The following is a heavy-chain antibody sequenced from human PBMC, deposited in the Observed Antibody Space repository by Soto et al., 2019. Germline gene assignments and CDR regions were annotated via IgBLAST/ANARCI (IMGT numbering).Heavy chain of an antibody. V-gene: IGHV4-31*03. CDR3: ARDIYDSSGYYHNWFDP. J-gene: IGHJ5*02. D-gene: IGHD3-22*01. CDR1: GGSISSGGYY. CDR2: IYYSGST. Sequence: KTSETLSLTCTVSGGSISSGGYYWSWIRQHPGKGLEWIGYIYYSGSTYYNPSLKSRVTISVDTSKNQFSLKLSSVTAADTAVYYCARDIYDSSGYYHNWFDPWGQGTLVTVSS.